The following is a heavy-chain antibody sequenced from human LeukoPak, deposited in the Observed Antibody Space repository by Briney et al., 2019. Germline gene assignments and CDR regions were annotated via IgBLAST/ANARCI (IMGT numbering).Heavy chain of an antibody. CDR1: GYTFTGYY. CDR2: INPNSGGT. CDR3: AGGYCSGGSCYSLGY. J-gene: IGHJ4*02. Sequence: GASVKVSCKASGYTFTGYYMHWVRQAPGQGLEWMGWINPNSGGTNYAQKFQGWVTMTRDTSISTAYMELSRLRSDDTAVYYCAGGYCSGGSCYSLGYWGQGTLVTVSS. D-gene: IGHD2-15*01. V-gene: IGHV1-2*04.